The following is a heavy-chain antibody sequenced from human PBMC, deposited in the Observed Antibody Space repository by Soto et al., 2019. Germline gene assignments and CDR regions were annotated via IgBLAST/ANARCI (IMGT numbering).Heavy chain of an antibody. J-gene: IGHJ1*01. D-gene: IGHD1-1*01. CDR2: MTYGGGTA. V-gene: IGHV4-39*01. Sequence: QLQLQESGPGVVNPSETLSLTCSVSGGPISTSPNYWGWVRQSPGKGLKWIGSMTYGGGTAYYNSSLKSRVTISGDTAKNQYAVRLTSVTAADTAVYYCVSSRTGVFYDWGQGIVVTVSS. CDR1: GGPISTSPNY. CDR3: VSSRTGVFYD.